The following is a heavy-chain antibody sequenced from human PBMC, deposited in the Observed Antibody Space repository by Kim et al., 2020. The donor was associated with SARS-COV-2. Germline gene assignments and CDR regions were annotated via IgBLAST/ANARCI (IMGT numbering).Heavy chain of an antibody. J-gene: IGHJ6*02. Sequence: GGSLRLSCAASGFTFSSYSMNWVRQAPGKGLEWVSYISSSSSTIYYADSVKGRFTISRDNAKNSLYLQMNSLRDEDTAVYYCARDLGPDYGDIRPNYYYYGMDVWGQGTTVTVSS. V-gene: IGHV3-48*02. D-gene: IGHD4-17*01. CDR2: ISSSSSTI. CDR3: ARDLGPDYGDIRPNYYYYGMDV. CDR1: GFTFSSYS.